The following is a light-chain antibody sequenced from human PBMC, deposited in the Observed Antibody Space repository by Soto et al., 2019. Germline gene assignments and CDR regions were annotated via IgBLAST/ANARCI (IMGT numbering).Light chain of an antibody. V-gene: IGLV2-14*01. J-gene: IGLJ1*01. CDR2: DVS. CDR3: SSYTSSSSYV. Sequence: QSVLAQPASVSGSPGQSITLLCTGTSSDVGGYNSVPWYQQHPGKAPKLMIHDVSNRPSGVSNRFSGSKSGNTASLTISGLQAEDEADYCCSSYTSSSSYVFGTGTKVTVL. CDR1: SSDVGGYNS.